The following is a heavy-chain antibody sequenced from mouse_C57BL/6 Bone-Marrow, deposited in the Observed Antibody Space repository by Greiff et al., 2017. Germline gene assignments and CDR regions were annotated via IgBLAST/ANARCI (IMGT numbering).Heavy chain of an antibody. CDR2: IAPNSGGT. J-gene: IGHJ1*03. V-gene: IGHV1-72*01. D-gene: IGHD2-1*01. CDR3: AHGNYFYWYFAV. CDR1: GYTFTSYW. Sequence: QVQLKQPGAELVKPGASVKLSCKASGYTFTSYWMHWVKQRPGRGLEWIGRIAPNSGGTKYNEKFKSKATLTVDKPSITAYMQLSSLTSDDSAVYYCAHGNYFYWYFAVWGTGTTVTVSS.